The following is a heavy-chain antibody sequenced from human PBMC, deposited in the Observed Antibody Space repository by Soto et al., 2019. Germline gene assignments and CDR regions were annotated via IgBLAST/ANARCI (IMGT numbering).Heavy chain of an antibody. CDR3: ARLRDSDGMDV. J-gene: IGHJ6*02. D-gene: IGHD1-26*01. Sequence: QVQLVQSGAEVKKPGSSVKVSCKASGGTFSSYTISWVRQAPGQGLEWMGRIIPILGIANYAQKFQGRVTITADKSTSTAYMELSSVRSEGTAVYYCARLRDSDGMDVWGQGTTVTVSS. CDR2: IIPILGIA. V-gene: IGHV1-69*02. CDR1: GGTFSSYT.